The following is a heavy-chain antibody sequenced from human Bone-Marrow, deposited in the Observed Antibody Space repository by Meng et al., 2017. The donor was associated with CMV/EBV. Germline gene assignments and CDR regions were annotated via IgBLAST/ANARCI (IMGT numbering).Heavy chain of an antibody. V-gene: IGHV1-2*02. CDR1: GDTFTGYY. CDR3: GNLGYCSSTSCYRRMDV. J-gene: IGHJ6*02. CDR2: INPNSGGT. Sequence: ASVKVSCKASGDTFTGYYSHWVRQAPGQGLEWMGWINPNSGGTNYAQKFQGRVTMTRDTSISTAYMELCRLRSGDTAVYYCGNLGYCSSTSCYRRMDVWGQGTTVTVSS. D-gene: IGHD2-2*02.